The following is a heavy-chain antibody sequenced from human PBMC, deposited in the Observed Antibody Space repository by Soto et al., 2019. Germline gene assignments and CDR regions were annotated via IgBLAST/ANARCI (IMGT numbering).Heavy chain of an antibody. Sequence: QVQLVESGGGVVQPGRSLRLSCVASGFTFSSYGMQWVRQAPGKGLEWVAIISYDGSNTYYADSVKGRFTISRDNSKNTLYLQMNSLRAEDTSVYYCAKVGGLSGSYYLPSSYYFDYWGQGTLVTVSS. D-gene: IGHD1-26*01. J-gene: IGHJ4*02. V-gene: IGHV3-30*18. CDR3: AKVGGLSGSYYLPSSYYFDY. CDR2: ISYDGSNT. CDR1: GFTFSSYG.